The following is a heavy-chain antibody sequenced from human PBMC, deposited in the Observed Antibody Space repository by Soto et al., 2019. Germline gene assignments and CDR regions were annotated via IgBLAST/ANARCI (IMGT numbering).Heavy chain of an antibody. CDR3: ARDSRGGYCSGGSCPNGGY. Sequence: GGSLRLSCAASGFTFSSYSMNWVRQAPGKGLEWVSSISSSSSYIYYADSVKGRFTISRDNAKNSLYLQMNSLRAEDTAVYYCARDSRGGYCSGGSCPNGGYWGQGTLVTVSS. D-gene: IGHD2-15*01. CDR1: GFTFSSYS. CDR2: ISSSSSYI. V-gene: IGHV3-21*01. J-gene: IGHJ4*02.